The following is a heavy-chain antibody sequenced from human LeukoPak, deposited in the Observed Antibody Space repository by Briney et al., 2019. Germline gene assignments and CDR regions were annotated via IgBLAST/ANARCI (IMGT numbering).Heavy chain of an antibody. CDR3: ARQTHSGYGYFDY. CDR2: IYPGDSDT. J-gene: IGHJ4*02. V-gene: IGHV5-51*01. Sequence: GESLKISCKGSGYSFTSYWIGWVRQMPGKGLECMGIIYPGDSDTRYSPSFQGQVTIPADKSISTAYLQWSSLKASDTAMYYCARQTHSGYGYFDYWGQGTLVTVSS. CDR1: GYSFTSYW. D-gene: IGHD5-12*01.